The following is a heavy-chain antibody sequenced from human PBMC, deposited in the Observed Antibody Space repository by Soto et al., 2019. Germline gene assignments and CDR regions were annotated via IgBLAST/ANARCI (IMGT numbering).Heavy chain of an antibody. CDR1: GFNLRDQA. Sequence: LQSGGGIAQPGGSLRLYCTASGFNLRDQALSWVRQAPGGGLEWVSGISGMEDRTNYADFVKGRFFISKDRAKNTLNLQMNGLRDDDTAVYYCAKTYTGGWGQRTQVTVSS. D-gene: IGHD3-10*01. V-gene: IGHV3-23*01. CDR2: ISGMEDRT. J-gene: IGHJ4*02. CDR3: AKTYTGG.